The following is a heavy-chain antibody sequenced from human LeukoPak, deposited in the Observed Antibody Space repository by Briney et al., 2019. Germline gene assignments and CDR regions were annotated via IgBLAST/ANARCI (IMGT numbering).Heavy chain of an antibody. CDR2: IIPIFGTA. CDR1: GGTFSSYA. Sequence: SVKVSCKASGGTFSSYAISWVRQAPGQGLEWIGGIIPIFGTANYAQKFQGRVTITADESTSTAYMELSSLRSEDTAVYYCAGTMVRGVEYYYYYMDVWGKGTTVTISS. CDR3: AGTMVRGVEYYYYYMDV. V-gene: IGHV1-69*13. J-gene: IGHJ6*03. D-gene: IGHD3-10*01.